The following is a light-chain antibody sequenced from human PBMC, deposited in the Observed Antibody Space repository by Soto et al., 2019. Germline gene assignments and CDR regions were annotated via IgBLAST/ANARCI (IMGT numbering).Light chain of an antibody. J-gene: IGKJ4*01. CDR1: QSINNK. V-gene: IGKV3D-15*01. CDR3: QQYNNWPLT. CDR2: GAF. Sequence: EVVMTQSPDTLSVSPGERATLSCRASQSINNKLVWYQQKPGQGPRLLIHGAFTRATGIPDRFSGSGSGTEFTLTISSLQSEDFAVYYSQQYNNWPLTFGGGTKVEIK.